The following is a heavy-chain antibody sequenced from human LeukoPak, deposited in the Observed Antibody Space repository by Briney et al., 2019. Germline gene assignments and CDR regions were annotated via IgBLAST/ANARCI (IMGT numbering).Heavy chain of an antibody. CDR3: ARAKQLDDAFDI. CDR1: GITFSSYD. Sequence: GGSLRLSCAASGITFSSYDMHWVRQATGKDLEWVSAIGTAGDTYYPGSVKGRFTISRENAKNSLYLQMNSLRAGDTAVYYCARAKQLDDAFDIWGQGTMVTVSS. CDR2: IGTAGDT. V-gene: IGHV3-13*01. J-gene: IGHJ3*02. D-gene: IGHD6-6*01.